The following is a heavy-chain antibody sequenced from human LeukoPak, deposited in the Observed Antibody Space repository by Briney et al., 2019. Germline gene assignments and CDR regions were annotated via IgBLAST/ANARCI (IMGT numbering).Heavy chain of an antibody. Sequence: PGGSLRLSCAASGFTFSSYGMHWVRQAPGKGLEWVAFIRYDGSNKYYADSVKGRFSISRDSSKNILYLQMNSLRAEDTTIYYCAKDRCSNGIGCYYYYMDVWGKGTTVTISS. CDR1: GFTFSSYG. CDR3: AKDRCSNGIGCYYYYMDV. J-gene: IGHJ6*03. V-gene: IGHV3-30*02. D-gene: IGHD2-8*01. CDR2: IRYDGSNK.